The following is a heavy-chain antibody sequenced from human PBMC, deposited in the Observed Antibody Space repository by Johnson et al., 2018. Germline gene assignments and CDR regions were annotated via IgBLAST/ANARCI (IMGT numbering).Heavy chain of an antibody. V-gene: IGHV3-13*04. J-gene: IGHJ4*02. CDR2: ITNAGDT. D-gene: IGHD3-9*01. Sequence: QLVQSGGGLVRPGGALGLSCAASGLTFSNCDMYWVRHVTGKGLEWVSSITNAGDTYYQDSVQGRFLISRENAKNSLYLQRNSLRAGDTAVYFCARGLIGPGMMTGHKYYFDSWGQGTLVTVSS. CDR3: ARGLIGPGMMTGHKYYFDS. CDR1: GLTFSNCD.